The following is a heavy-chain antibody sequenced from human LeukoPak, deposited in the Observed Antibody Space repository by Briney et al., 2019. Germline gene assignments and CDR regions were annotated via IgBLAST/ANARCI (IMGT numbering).Heavy chain of an antibody. V-gene: IGHV3-48*03. Sequence: GGSLSLSCAASGFTFSSYEMNWVRQAPGKGLEWVSYISSSGSTIYYADSVKGRFTISRDNAKNSLYLQMNSLRAEDTAVYCCARWIRPTTVYDTTTTWTSGSYMVVWGKGTTVTISS. D-gene: IGHD4-17*01. CDR3: ARWIRPTTVYDTTTTWTSGSYMVV. CDR1: GFTFSSYE. J-gene: IGHJ6*03. CDR2: ISSSGSTI.